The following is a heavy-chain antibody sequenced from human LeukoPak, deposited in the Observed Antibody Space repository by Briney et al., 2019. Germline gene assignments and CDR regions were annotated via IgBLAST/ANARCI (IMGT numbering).Heavy chain of an antibody. CDR2: IYYSGST. CDR1: GGSISSYY. Sequence: SETLSLTCTVSGGSISSYYWSWLRQPPGKGLEWIGYIYYSGSTNYNPSLKSRVTISVDTSKNQFSLKLSSVTAADTAVYYCARGVAVAGYYFDYWGQGTLVTVSS. CDR3: ARGVAVAGYYFDY. J-gene: IGHJ4*02. D-gene: IGHD6-19*01. V-gene: IGHV4-59*01.